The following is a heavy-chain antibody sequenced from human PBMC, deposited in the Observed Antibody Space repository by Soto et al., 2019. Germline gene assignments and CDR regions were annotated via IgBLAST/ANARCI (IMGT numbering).Heavy chain of an antibody. CDR1: GGSFSGYY. CDR2: INHSGST. J-gene: IGHJ6*03. CDR3: ARGPRLGFVEVYYYYMDV. Sequence: SETLSLTCAVYGGSFSGYYWSWIRQPPGKGLEWIGEINHSGSTNYNPSLKSRVTISVDTSKNQFSLKLSSVTAADTAVYYCARGPRLGFVEVYYYYMDVWGKGTTVTVSS. V-gene: IGHV4-34*01. D-gene: IGHD3-10*01.